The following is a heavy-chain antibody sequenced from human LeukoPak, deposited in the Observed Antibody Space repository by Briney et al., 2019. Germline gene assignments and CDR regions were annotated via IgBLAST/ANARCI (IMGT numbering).Heavy chain of an antibody. V-gene: IGHV4-31*03. D-gene: IGHD3-3*02. J-gene: IGHJ4*02. CDR3: ASESFLEWFPTFDY. Sequence: SETLSLTCTVSGGSISSGGYYWSWIRQHPGKGLEWIGYIYYSGSTYYNPSLKSRVSISVDTSKNQFSLKLSSVTAADTAVYYCASESFLEWFPTFDYWGQGTLVTVSS. CDR2: IYYSGST. CDR1: GGSISSGGYY.